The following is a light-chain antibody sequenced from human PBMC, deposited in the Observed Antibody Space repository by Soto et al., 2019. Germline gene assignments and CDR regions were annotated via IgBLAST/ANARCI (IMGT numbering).Light chain of an antibody. CDR1: QDISNY. J-gene: IGKJ4*01. Sequence: DIQMTQSPSSLSASVGDRVTITCQASQDISNYLNWYQQKPGKVPKLLIFDASNVETGVPSRFSGSGSGTDITFTISSLQPEDIGTYYCQQYEDLPLTFGGGTRVEIK. V-gene: IGKV1-33*01. CDR3: QQYEDLPLT. CDR2: DAS.